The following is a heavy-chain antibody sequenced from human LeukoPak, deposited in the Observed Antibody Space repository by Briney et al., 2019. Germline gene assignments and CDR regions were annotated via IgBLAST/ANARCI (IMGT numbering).Heavy chain of an antibody. CDR2: IWYDGSNK. CDR3: AGSSGWYPLLVY. CDR1: GFTFSSYG. Sequence: GGSLRLSCAASGFTFSSYGMHWVRQAPGKGLEWVAVIWYDGSNKYYADSVKGRFTISRDNSKNTLYLQMNSLRAEDTAVYYCAGSSGWYPLLVYWGQGTLVTVSS. D-gene: IGHD6-19*01. J-gene: IGHJ4*02. V-gene: IGHV3-30*02.